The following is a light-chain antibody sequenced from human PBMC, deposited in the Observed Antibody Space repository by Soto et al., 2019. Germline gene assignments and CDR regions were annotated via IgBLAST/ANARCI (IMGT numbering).Light chain of an antibody. V-gene: IGKV3-11*01. CDR2: DAS. Sequence: EIVLTQSPATLSLSPGERATLSCRASQSVSSYLAWYQQKPGQAPRLLIYDASNRATGIPARFSGSGSGTDFTPTISSLEPEDFAVYYCQQRSNFITFGQGTRLEIK. J-gene: IGKJ5*01. CDR1: QSVSSY. CDR3: QQRSNFIT.